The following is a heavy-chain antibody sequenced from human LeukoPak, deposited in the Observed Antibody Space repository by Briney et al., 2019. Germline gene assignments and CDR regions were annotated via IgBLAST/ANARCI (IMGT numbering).Heavy chain of an antibody. J-gene: IGHJ4*02. Sequence: SETLSLTCTVSGGSISTFDYYWSWIRQPPGKGLEWIGYISYSGSTYYNPSLKSRVTISVDTSKNQFSLKLSSVIAADTAVYYCARLKIGGYFDFDYWGQGTLVTVSS. D-gene: IGHD3-9*01. CDR3: ARLKIGGYFDFDY. CDR2: ISYSGST. CDR1: GGSISTFDYY. V-gene: IGHV4-30-4*01.